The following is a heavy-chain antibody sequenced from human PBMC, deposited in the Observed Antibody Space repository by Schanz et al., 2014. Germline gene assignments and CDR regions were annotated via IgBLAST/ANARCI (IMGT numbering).Heavy chain of an antibody. D-gene: IGHD5-12*01. CDR2: IYHTGST. J-gene: IGHJ5*02. Sequence: QVQLQQWGAGLLKPSETLSLTCGVFGGSFSGYYWSWIRQPPGKGLEWIGEIYHTGSTNYNPSLKSRVTISIDTSNNQSSRKLNFVTAADTAVYYCARGGSVATIAPYTWFDPWGQGALVTVSS. CDR1: GGSFSGYY. CDR3: ARGGSVATIAPYTWFDP. V-gene: IGHV4-34*01.